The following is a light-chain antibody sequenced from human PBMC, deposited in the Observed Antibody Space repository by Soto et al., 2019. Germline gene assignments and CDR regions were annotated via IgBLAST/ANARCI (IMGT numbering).Light chain of an antibody. J-gene: IGKJ1*01. Sequence: DIQVTQSPSSLSASVGDRVTITCRASQDIAGYLNWYQVQPGKAPKLLIYAASSLPSGVPSRFSGSGSATHFTLAISSLQPEDFATYYCHQTYSNVWTFGQGTKVEMK. CDR1: QDIAGY. CDR3: HQTYSNVWT. V-gene: IGKV1-39*01. CDR2: AAS.